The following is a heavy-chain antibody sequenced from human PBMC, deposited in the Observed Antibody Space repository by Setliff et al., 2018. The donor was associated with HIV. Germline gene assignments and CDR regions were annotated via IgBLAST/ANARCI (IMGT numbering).Heavy chain of an antibody. Sequence: KPSETLSLTCAVSGASIRSGVYYWRCIRQHAGKGQEWIGHIFPSGSTNYSPSLKSRITISMYTSKNQFSLNLSSVTAADTAVYYCARDPFMATIRYAFDTWGQGTMVTVSS. D-gene: IGHD3-10*01. CDR3: ARDPFMATIRYAFDT. J-gene: IGHJ3*02. CDR2: IFPSGST. CDR1: GASIRSGVYY. V-gene: IGHV4-61*09.